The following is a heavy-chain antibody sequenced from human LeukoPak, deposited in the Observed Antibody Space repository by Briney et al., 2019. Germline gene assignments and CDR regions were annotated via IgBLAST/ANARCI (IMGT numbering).Heavy chain of an antibody. Sequence: SETLSLTCTVSGYSISSGYYWGWIRQPPGKGLEWIGSIYHSGSTYYNPSLKSRVTISVDTSKNQFSLKLSSVTAADTAVYYCALLGGLDYWGQGTLVTVSS. CDR2: IYHSGST. V-gene: IGHV4-38-2*02. CDR3: ALLGGLDY. D-gene: IGHD2-15*01. J-gene: IGHJ4*02. CDR1: GYSISSGYY.